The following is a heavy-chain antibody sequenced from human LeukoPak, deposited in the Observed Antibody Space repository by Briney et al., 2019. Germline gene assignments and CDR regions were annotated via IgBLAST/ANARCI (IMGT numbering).Heavy chain of an antibody. D-gene: IGHD4-17*01. J-gene: IGHJ1*01. CDR3: AKKPGTTVTPEGYFQH. Sequence: GGSLRLSCAASGFTVSSNYMSWVRQAPGKGLEWVSVIYSGGSTYYADSVKGRFTISRDNSKNTLYLQMNSLRAEDTAVYYCAKKPGTTVTPEGYFQHWGQGTLVTVSS. CDR1: GFTVSSNY. V-gene: IGHV3-53*01. CDR2: IYSGGST.